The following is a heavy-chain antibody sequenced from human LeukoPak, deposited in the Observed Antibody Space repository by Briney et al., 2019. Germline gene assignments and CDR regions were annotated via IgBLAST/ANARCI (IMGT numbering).Heavy chain of an antibody. CDR3: ARAGEQQLVGWFDP. D-gene: IGHD6-13*01. J-gene: IGHJ5*02. CDR1: GGSISSYY. Sequence: SETLSLTCTVSGGSISSYYWSWIRRPPGKGLEWIGYIYYSGSTNYNPSPKSRVTISVDTSKNQFSLKLSSVTAADTAVYYCARAGEQQLVGWFDPWGQGTLVTVSS. CDR2: IYYSGST. V-gene: IGHV4-59*01.